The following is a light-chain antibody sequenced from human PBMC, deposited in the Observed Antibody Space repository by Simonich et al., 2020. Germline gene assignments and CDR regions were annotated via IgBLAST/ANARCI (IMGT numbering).Light chain of an antibody. CDR2: KAY. Sequence: DIQMTQSPSTLSASVGDRVTITCRASQSISSWLAWYQQKPGKAPKLRIYKAYSLESGVPSRFSGSGSGTEFTLTISSLQPDDFATYYCQQYNSYHTFGQGTKLEIK. V-gene: IGKV1-5*03. CDR1: QSISSW. J-gene: IGKJ2*01. CDR3: QQYNSYHT.